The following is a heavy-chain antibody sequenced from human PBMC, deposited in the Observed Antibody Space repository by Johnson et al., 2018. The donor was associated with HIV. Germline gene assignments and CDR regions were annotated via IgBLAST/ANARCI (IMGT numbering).Heavy chain of an antibody. CDR2: ILYDGSNK. J-gene: IGHJ3*02. V-gene: IGHV3-30*18. CDR1: GFTFSNYG. CDR3: EKPPGYGFLDAFDI. D-gene: IGHD1-1*01. Sequence: QVQLVESGGGGVQPGRSLRLSCAASGFTFSNYGMHWVRQAPGKGLEWVAVILYDGSNKYYADSVKGRFTISRDNSKNTLYLQMNSLRADDTAIYYCEKPPGYGFLDAFDIWGQGTMVIVSS.